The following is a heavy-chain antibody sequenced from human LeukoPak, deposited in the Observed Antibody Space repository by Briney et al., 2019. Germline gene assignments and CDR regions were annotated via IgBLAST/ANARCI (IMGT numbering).Heavy chain of an antibody. CDR3: AADLADWLSNYYYYGMDV. CDR2: IWYDGSVK. D-gene: IGHD3-9*01. Sequence: GRSLRLSCAASGFIFSNYGMHWVRQAPGKGLEWVAVIWYDGSVKYYGDSVKGRITISRDNSKNTLYLQMNSLRAEDTAVYYCAADLADWLSNYYYYGMDVWGQGTTVTVSS. CDR1: GFIFSNYG. J-gene: IGHJ6*02. V-gene: IGHV3-33*03.